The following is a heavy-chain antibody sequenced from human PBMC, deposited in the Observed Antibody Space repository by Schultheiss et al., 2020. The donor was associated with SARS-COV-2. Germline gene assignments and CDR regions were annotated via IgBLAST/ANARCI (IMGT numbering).Heavy chain of an antibody. CDR2: IYYSGST. CDR3: ARGPQRTRVPAAMAPFYYYYYGMDV. V-gene: IGHV4-31*03. Sequence: SETLSLTCTVSGGSISSGGYYWSWIRQHPGKGLEWIGYIYYSGSTYYNPSLKSRVTISVDTSKNQFSLNLSSVTAADTAVYYCARGPQRTRVPAAMAPFYYYYYGMDVWGQGTTVTVSS. CDR1: GGSISSGGYY. J-gene: IGHJ6*02. D-gene: IGHD2-2*01.